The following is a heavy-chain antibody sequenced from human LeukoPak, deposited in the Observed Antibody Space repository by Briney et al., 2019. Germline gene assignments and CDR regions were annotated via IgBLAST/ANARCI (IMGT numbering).Heavy chain of an antibody. CDR1: GGSFSGYY. J-gene: IGHJ4*02. D-gene: IGHD4-17*01. Sequence: KPSETLSLTCAVYGGSFSGYYWSWIRQPPGKGLEWIGEINHGGSTYYNPSLKSRVTISVDTSKNQFSLKLSSVTAADTAVYYCARGSSTVTYQLDYWGQGTLVTVSP. CDR2: INHGGST. CDR3: ARGSSTVTYQLDY. V-gene: IGHV4-34*01.